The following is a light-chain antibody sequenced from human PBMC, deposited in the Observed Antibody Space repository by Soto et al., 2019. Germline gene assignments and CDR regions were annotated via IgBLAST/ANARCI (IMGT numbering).Light chain of an antibody. J-gene: IGKJ1*01. Sequence: EIVLTQSPATLSLSPGERATLSCRAGQSVSIYVAWYQQKPGQAPRLLIYDASNRATGIPARFSGSGSGTDFTLTISSLEPEDFAVYYCQQRSITWTFGQGTKVDIK. CDR3: QQRSITWT. CDR2: DAS. CDR1: QSVSIY. V-gene: IGKV3-11*01.